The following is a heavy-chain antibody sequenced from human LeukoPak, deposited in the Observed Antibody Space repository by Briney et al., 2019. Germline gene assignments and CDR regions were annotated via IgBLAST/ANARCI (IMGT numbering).Heavy chain of an antibody. CDR1: GFTFDDYA. V-gene: IGHV3-9*01. Sequence: GGSLRLSCAASGFTFDDYAMHWVRQAPGKGLEWVSGISWNSGSIGYADSVKGRFTISRDNAKNSLYLQMNSLRAEDTALYYCAKDISPLLGYYFDYWGQGTLVTVSS. CDR2: ISWNSGSI. CDR3: AKDISPLLGYYFDY. J-gene: IGHJ4*02. D-gene: IGHD7-27*01.